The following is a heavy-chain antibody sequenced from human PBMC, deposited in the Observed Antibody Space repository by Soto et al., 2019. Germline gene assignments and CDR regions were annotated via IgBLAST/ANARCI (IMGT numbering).Heavy chain of an antibody. D-gene: IGHD6-19*01. Sequence: LGHSCTASGFSFTSYRIHWVRQVPCRGLEWVAVIWYDESNKHYTDSVKGRFTISRDISKNTVYLQMNSLRAEDTAVYYCSRDYLVAGSSFDYWGQGTLVTVSS. V-gene: IGHV3-33*01. J-gene: IGHJ4*02. CDR1: GFSFTSYR. CDR2: IWYDESNK. CDR3: SRDYLVAGSSFDY.